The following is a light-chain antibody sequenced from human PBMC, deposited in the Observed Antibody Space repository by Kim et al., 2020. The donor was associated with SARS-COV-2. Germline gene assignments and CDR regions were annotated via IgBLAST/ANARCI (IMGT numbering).Light chain of an antibody. CDR1: QSVSSY. CDR3: QQRSNWPPGYT. Sequence: SPGASATLSCRASQSVSSYLAWYQQKPGQAPRLLIYDASNRATGIPARFSGSGSGTDFTLTISSLEPEDFAVYYCQQRSNWPPGYTFGQGTKLEIK. CDR2: DAS. J-gene: IGKJ2*01. V-gene: IGKV3-11*01.